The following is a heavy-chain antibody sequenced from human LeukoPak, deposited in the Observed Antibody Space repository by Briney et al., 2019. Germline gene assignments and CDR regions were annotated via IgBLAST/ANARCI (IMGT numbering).Heavy chain of an antibody. CDR1: GYTFTSYG. CDR3: ARGSLFRVSYQHDY. CDR2: ISAYNGNT. Sequence: ASVKVSCKASGYTFTSYGISWVRQAPGQGLEWMGWISAYNGNTNYAQKLQGRVTMTTDTSTSTAYMELRSLRAEDTAVYYCARGSLFRVSYQHDYWGQGTLVTVSS. D-gene: IGHD1-26*01. V-gene: IGHV1-18*01. J-gene: IGHJ4*02.